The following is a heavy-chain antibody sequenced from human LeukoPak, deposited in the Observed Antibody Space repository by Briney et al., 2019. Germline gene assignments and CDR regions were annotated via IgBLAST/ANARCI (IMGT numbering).Heavy chain of an antibody. CDR3: AKDRRADTGSDY. V-gene: IGHV3-9*01. J-gene: IGHJ4*02. CDR2: ISWNSGSI. CDR1: GVTVTSND. Sequence: GGSRRLSCAVSGVTVTSNDMRWIRQAAGKGLEWVSGISWNSGSIGYADSVKGRFTISRDNAKNSLYLQMNSLRAEDTALYYCAKDRRADTGSDYWGQGTLVTVSS. D-gene: IGHD2-8*02.